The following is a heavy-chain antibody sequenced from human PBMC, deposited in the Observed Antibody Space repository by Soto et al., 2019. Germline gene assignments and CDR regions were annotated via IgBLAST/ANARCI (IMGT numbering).Heavy chain of an antibody. J-gene: IGHJ6*02. D-gene: IGHD3-10*01. V-gene: IGHV1-18*01. Sequence: GASVKVSCKASGYTFISYGISWVRQAPGQGLEWMGWISAYSGNTNYAQKLQGRVTMTTDTSTSTAYMELRSLSSDDTAVYYCARDGSGHGYYFYGMDVWGQGTTVTVSS. CDR3: ARDGSGHGYYFYGMDV. CDR2: ISAYSGNT. CDR1: GYTFISYG.